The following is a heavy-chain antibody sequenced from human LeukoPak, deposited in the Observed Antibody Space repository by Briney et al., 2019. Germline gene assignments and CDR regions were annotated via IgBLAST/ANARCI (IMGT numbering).Heavy chain of an antibody. J-gene: IGHJ4*02. Sequence: SETLSLTCTVSGGSISSSSYYWGWIRQPPGKGLEWIGSIYYSGSTYYNPSLKSRVTISVDTSKNQFSLKLSSVTAADTAVYYCARSNWNDVFDYWGQGTLVTVSS. V-gene: IGHV4-39*07. D-gene: IGHD1-1*01. CDR1: GGSISSSSYY. CDR3: ARSNWNDVFDY. CDR2: IYYSGST.